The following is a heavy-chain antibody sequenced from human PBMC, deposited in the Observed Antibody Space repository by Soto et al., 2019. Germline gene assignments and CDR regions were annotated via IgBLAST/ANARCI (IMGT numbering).Heavy chain of an antibody. J-gene: IGHJ3*01. Sequence: QVQLVQSGAEVKKPGASVKVSCKASGYTFTSSGMSWVRQAPGQGLEWMGWISAHTGSSEYAQRFQCRVTMTTDSSTSTAYMELRSLRSDDTVVYYCARAFFYQGSDSRGYSFDAFDFWGPGTLVTVSS. D-gene: IGHD3-22*01. CDR3: ARAFFYQGSDSRGYSFDAFDF. CDR1: GYTFTSSG. CDR2: ISAHTGSS. V-gene: IGHV1-18*01.